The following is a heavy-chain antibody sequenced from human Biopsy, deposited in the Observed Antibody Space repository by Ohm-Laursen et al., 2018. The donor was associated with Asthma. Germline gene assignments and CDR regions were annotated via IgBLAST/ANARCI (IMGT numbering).Heavy chain of an antibody. V-gene: IGHV4-39*01. Sequence: GTLSLTCCVSGGAIRTSGYYWGWIRQPSGKGLEWIGSMYYSGSAYYNPSLESRVTISVDPSKNHFSLKLSSVTAADTAVYYCARHSGNYYAQLNYWGQGTLVTVSS. D-gene: IGHD1-26*01. CDR1: GGAIRTSGYY. CDR3: ARHSGNYYAQLNY. J-gene: IGHJ4*02. CDR2: MYYSGSA.